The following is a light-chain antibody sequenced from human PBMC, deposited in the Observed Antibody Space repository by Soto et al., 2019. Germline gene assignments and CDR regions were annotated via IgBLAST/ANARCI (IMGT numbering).Light chain of an antibody. CDR2: AAS. V-gene: IGKV1-39*01. CDR3: QQSYSTPPYT. Sequence: DIQMTQSPSSLSASVGDRVTITCRASQSISSYLNWYQQKPGKAPKHLIYAASSLQSVFPSRFSGSRSGTDFTLTISSLQPEDFATYYCQQSYSTPPYTFVPGTQLEIK. CDR1: QSISSY. J-gene: IGKJ2*01.